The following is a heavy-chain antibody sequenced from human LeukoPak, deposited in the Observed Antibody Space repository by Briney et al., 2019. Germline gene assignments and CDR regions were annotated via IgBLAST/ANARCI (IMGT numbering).Heavy chain of an antibody. D-gene: IGHD3-22*01. CDR1: GGTFSSYA. V-gene: IGHV1-69*13. CDR2: IIPIFGTA. Sequence: WASVKVSCTASGGTFSSYAISWVRQAPGQGLEWMGGIIPIFGTANYAQKFQGRVTITADESTSTAYMELSSLRSEDTAVYYCARATYDSSGYYFDYWGQGTLVTVSS. J-gene: IGHJ4*02. CDR3: ARATYDSSGYYFDY.